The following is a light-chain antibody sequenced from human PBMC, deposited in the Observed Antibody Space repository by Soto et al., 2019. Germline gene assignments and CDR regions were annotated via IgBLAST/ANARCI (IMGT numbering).Light chain of an antibody. CDR2: GAS. V-gene: IGKV3-15*01. CDR3: QQRSNWPPALS. J-gene: IGKJ4*01. CDR1: QSILRN. Sequence: EIVMTQSPATLSVCPGERAALSCGATQSILRNLAWYQHKPGQPPRLLIYGASTRATGIPGRFSGSGSGTEFTLTISSLQSEDFSVYYCQQRSNWPPALSFGGGTKVDIK.